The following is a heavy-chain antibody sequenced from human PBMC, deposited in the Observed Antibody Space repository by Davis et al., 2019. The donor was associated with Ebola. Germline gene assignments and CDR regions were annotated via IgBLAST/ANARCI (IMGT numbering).Heavy chain of an antibody. Sequence: AASVKVSCKASGYTFTGYYMHWVRQAPGQGLERMGWINPNSGGTNYAQKFQGRVTMTRDTSISTAYMELSRLRSDDTAVYYCARDRVTMVRGVIRWFDPWGQGTLVTVSS. CDR1: GYTFTGYY. CDR3: ARDRVTMVRGVIRWFDP. D-gene: IGHD3-10*01. CDR2: INPNSGGT. V-gene: IGHV1-2*02. J-gene: IGHJ5*02.